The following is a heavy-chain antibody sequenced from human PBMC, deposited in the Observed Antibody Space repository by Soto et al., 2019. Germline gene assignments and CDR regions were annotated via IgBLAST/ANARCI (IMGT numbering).Heavy chain of an antibody. D-gene: IGHD2-15*01. CDR2: IYRGCRT. Sequence: PGLSXRVSGSGSVFTGISNYIMLFRHAPGKGLECVSVIYRGCRTYYADSVKGRLTISRDNPKNTLYLKMNSLRAEDTAVYYCDVECGDYYGIELWGQGTTV. J-gene: IGHJ6*01. CDR3: DVECGDYYGIEL. CDR1: VFTGISNY. V-gene: IGHV3-53*01.